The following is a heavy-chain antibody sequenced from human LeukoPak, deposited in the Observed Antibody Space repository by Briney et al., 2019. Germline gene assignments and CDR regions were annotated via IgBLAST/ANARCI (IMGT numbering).Heavy chain of an antibody. CDR1: GFTFSSYS. Sequence: GGSLRLSCAASGFTFSSYSMNWVRQAPGKGLEWVSSISSSSSYIYYADSVRGRFTISRDNAKNSLYLQMNSLRAEDTAVYYCARDAGEITMIVDYWGQGTLVSVSS. CDR3: ARDAGEITMIVDY. V-gene: IGHV3-21*01. J-gene: IGHJ4*02. CDR2: ISSSSSYI. D-gene: IGHD3-22*01.